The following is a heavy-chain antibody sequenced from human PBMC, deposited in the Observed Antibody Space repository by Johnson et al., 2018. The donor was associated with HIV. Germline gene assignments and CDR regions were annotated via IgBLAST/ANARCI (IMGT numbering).Heavy chain of an antibody. CDR1: GFPFDDYG. V-gene: IGHV3-20*03. J-gene: IGHJ3*02. CDR3: AGVGRLPSTFDS. Sequence: ASGFPFDDYGMSWVRQAPGKGLEWVSDINWNGGSTGYADSVKGRFTISRDNAKNSLYLQMNSLRAEDTAVYYCAGVGRLPSTFDSWGQGTMVTVSS. CDR2: INWNGGST. D-gene: IGHD3-16*01.